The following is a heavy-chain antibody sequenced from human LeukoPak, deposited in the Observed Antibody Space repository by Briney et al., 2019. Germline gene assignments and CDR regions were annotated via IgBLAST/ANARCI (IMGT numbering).Heavy chain of an antibody. CDR2: ISSDGITT. CDR3: ARAYRNYGDY. CDR1: GFTFSSSW. Sequence: GGSLRLSCAASGFTFSSSWIHWVRQVPGKRLVWVSRISSDGITTNYADSVKGRFTISRDNAKNSLYLQRNRLRAEDTAVYYCARAYRNYGDYWGQGTLVTVFS. D-gene: IGHD4-11*01. V-gene: IGHV3-74*01. J-gene: IGHJ4*02.